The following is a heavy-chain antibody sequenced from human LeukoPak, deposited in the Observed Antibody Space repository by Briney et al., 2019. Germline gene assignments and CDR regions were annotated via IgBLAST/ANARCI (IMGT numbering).Heavy chain of an antibody. CDR3: ARGKDYYDFLFDY. V-gene: IGHV1-2*02. Sequence: ASVKVSCKASGYTFTGYYMHWVRQAPGQGLEWMGWINPNSGGTNYAQKFQGRVTMTRDTSISTAHMELSRLTSDDTAVYYCARGKDYYDFLFDYWGQGTLVTVSS. CDR1: GYTFTGYY. CDR2: INPNSGGT. J-gene: IGHJ4*02. D-gene: IGHD3-22*01.